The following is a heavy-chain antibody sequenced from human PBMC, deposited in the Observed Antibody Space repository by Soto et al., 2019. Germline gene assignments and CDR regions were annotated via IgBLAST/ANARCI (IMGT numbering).Heavy chain of an antibody. CDR2: ISSSGDYT. V-gene: IGHV3-11*05. Sequence: VQLVESGGGLVKPGGSLRLSCAASGFIFSDYYMHWIRQAPGKGLEWVSYISSSGDYTNYADSVKGRVTVSRDNAKNSLYLQMSSLRAEDTAVYYCARDRDTMIRGVYQHWGQGTLDTVSS. D-gene: IGHD3-10*01. CDR3: ARDRDTMIRGVYQH. CDR1: GFIFSDYY. J-gene: IGHJ1*01.